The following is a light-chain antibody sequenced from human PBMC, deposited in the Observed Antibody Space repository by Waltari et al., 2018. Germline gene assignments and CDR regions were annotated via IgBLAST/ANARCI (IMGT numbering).Light chain of an antibody. CDR2: YFS. J-gene: IGLJ3*02. Sequence: QSALTQPVSVSGSPVQSVTISCTGTSNNVGDYTLVSCFQHHPDQPPKLPIFYFSKRPSGVSNRFSGSKSGNTASLTISGLQTEDEADYYCCSYSTGGSWMFGGGTKLTVL. V-gene: IGLV2-23*02. CDR1: SNNVGDYTL. CDR3: CSYSTGGSWM.